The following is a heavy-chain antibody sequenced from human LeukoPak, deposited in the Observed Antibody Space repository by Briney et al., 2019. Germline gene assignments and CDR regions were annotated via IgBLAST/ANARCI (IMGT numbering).Heavy chain of an antibody. D-gene: IGHD3-10*01. CDR1: GFTFTTYA. J-gene: IGHJ3*02. CDR2: ITGSGGST. V-gene: IGHV3-23*01. Sequence: PGGSLRLSCAASGFTFTTYALTWSRQAPGKGLEWVSAITGSGGSTYYADSVRGRFTISRDNSKNTLYLQMNSLRAEDTAVYYCARDPGDAFDIWGQGTTVTVSS. CDR3: ARDPGDAFDI.